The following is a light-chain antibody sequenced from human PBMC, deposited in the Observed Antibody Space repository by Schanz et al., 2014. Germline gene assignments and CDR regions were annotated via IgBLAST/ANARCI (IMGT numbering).Light chain of an antibody. J-gene: IGLJ2*01. Sequence: QSALTQPPSASGSPGQSVTISCTGTSSDVGFYDYVSWYQQHPGKAPKLMIYEVSKRPSGVPDRFSGSKSGSTASLTISGLQAEDEADYYCSSYAGSNNLVFGGGTKLTVL. CDR2: EVS. CDR3: SSYAGSNNLV. CDR1: SSDVGFYDY. V-gene: IGLV2-8*01.